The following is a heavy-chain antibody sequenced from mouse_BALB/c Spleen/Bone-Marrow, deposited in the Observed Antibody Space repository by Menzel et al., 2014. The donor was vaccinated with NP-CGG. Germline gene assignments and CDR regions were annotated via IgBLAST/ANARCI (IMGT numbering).Heavy chain of an antibody. J-gene: IGHJ2*01. V-gene: IGHV5-17*02. CDR3: TRGGNWDDFDY. CDR2: ISSGSSII. CDR1: GFTFSSFG. Sequence: DVMLVESGGGLVQPGGSRKLSCAASGFTFSSFGMHWVRQAPEKGLEWVAYISSGSSIIYYADTVKGRLTISRDDPKNTLFLQMTSLRSEDTAMYYCTRGGNWDDFDYWGQGTTLTVSS. D-gene: IGHD4-1*01.